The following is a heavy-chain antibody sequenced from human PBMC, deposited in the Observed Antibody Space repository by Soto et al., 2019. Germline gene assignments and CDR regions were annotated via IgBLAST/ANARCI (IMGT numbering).Heavy chain of an antibody. V-gene: IGHV1-24*01. D-gene: IGHD3-3*01. CDR2: FDPEDGET. CDR3: ATAPFGVVMSSYIN. CDR1: GYTLTELS. Sequence: ASVKVSCKVSGYTLTELSMHWVRQAPGKGLEWMGGFDPEDGETIYAQKFQGRVTMTEDTSTDTAYMELSSLRSEDTAVYYCATAPFGVVMSSYINWGQETLVTVSS. J-gene: IGHJ4*02.